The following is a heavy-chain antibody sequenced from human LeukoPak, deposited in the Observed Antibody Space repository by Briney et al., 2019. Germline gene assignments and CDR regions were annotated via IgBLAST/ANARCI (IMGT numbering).Heavy chain of an antibody. CDR2: LSWNGATV. CDR3: ASGLWFGELPFDY. Sequence: GGSLRLSCAASGFTFDDYAMHWVRQAPGKGLEWVSGLSWNGATVGYADSVKGRFTISRDNTKNSLYLQMSSLRAEDTAVYYCASGLWFGELPFDYWGQETLVTVSS. V-gene: IGHV3-9*01. J-gene: IGHJ4*02. CDR1: GFTFDDYA. D-gene: IGHD3-10*01.